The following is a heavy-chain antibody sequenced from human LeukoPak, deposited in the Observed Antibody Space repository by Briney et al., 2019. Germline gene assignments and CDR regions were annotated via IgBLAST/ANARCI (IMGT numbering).Heavy chain of an antibody. CDR1: GYTFTGYY. J-gene: IGHJ5*02. V-gene: IGHV1-2*02. Sequence: ASVKVSCKASGYTFTGYYMHWVRQAPGQGPEWMGWINPNSGGTNYAQKFQGRVTMTRDTSLSTVYMELSRLRSDDTAVYYCATQATSGWHFSWGQGTLATVSS. CDR2: INPNSGGT. D-gene: IGHD6-19*01. CDR3: ATQATSGWHFS.